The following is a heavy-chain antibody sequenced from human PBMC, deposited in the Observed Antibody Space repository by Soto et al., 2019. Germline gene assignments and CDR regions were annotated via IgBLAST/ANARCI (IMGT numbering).Heavy chain of an antibody. D-gene: IGHD3-10*01. V-gene: IGHV3-64D*06. J-gene: IGHJ4*02. Sequence: GGSLRFSCSGSEFTFSNYAMYWVRQAPGRGLEYVSGISSDGDSRYYADSVKGRFTISRDNSKNTLYLQMSSLTAEDTAVYYCVKDMFYYGSGREWAYFDYWGQGTLVTVSS. CDR3: VKDMFYYGSGREWAYFDY. CDR1: EFTFSNYA. CDR2: ISSDGDSR.